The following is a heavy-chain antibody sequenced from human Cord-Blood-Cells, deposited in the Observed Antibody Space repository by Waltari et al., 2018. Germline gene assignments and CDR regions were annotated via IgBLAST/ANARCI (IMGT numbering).Heavy chain of an antibody. V-gene: IGHV3-30-3*01. CDR2: ISYDGSNK. Sequence: QVQLVESGGGVVQPGRSLRLSCAASGFTFGSYAMHWVRQAPGKGLEWVAVISYDGSNKYYADSVKGRFTISRDNSKNTLYLQMNSLRAEDTAVYYCARDRGVYWGQGTLVTVSS. J-gene: IGHJ4*02. CDR3: ARDRGVY. D-gene: IGHD3-10*01. CDR1: GFTFGSYA.